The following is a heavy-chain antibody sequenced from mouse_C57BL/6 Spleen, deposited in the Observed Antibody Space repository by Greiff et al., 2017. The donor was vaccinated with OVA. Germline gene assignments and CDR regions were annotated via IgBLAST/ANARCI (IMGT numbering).Heavy chain of an antibody. D-gene: IGHD1-1*01. V-gene: IGHV14-4*01. CDR3: TSDYYGISD. J-gene: IGHJ2*01. CDR1: GFNIKDDY. CDR2: IDPENGDP. Sequence: VQLQQSGAELVRPGASVKLSCTASGFNIKDDYMHWVKQRPEQGLEWIGWIDPENGDPAYDSKFQGKATITADTSSNTAYLQLSSQTSEDTAVYYSTSDYYGISDWGKGTTRTVSS.